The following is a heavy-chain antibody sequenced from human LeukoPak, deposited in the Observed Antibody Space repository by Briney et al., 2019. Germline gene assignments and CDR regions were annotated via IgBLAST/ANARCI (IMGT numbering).Heavy chain of an antibody. CDR2: IIPIFGTA. CDR3: ATPRDRYGSGSYVY. J-gene: IGHJ4*02. CDR1: GGTFSSYA. D-gene: IGHD1-26*01. Sequence: SVKVSCKASGGTFSSYAISWVRQAPGQGLEWMGGIIPIFGTANYAQKFQGRVTITADESTSTAYMELSSLRSEDTAVYYCATPRDRYGSGSYVYWGQGTLVTVSS. V-gene: IGHV1-69*13.